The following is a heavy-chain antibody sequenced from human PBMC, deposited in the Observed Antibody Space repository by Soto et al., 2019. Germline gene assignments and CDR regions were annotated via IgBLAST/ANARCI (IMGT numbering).Heavy chain of an antibody. D-gene: IGHD2-15*01. CDR1: GYTFTSYG. V-gene: IGHV1-18*04. Sequence: QVQLVQSGAEVKKPEASVKVSCKASGYTFTSYGISWVRQAPGQGLGWMGWISAYNGNTNYAQKFQGRVTMTTDTSTSTAYMELRSLRSADTAVYYCARSVVVVAATASWDYWRQGSLVTVS. CDR2: ISAYNGNT. CDR3: ARSVVVVAATASWDY. J-gene: IGHJ4*02.